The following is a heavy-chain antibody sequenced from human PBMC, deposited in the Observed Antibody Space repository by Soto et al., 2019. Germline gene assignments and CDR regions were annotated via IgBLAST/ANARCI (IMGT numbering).Heavy chain of an antibody. CDR2: ISSSSSYT. CDR3: ARDTGVFGMDV. V-gene: IGHV3-11*05. J-gene: IGHJ6*02. Sequence: GGSLRLSCAASGFTFSDYYMSWIRQAPGKGLEWVSYISSSSSYTNYADSVKGRFTISRDNAKNSLYLQMNSLRAEDTAVYYCARDTGVFGMDVWGQGTTVTVSS. CDR1: GFTFSDYY. D-gene: IGHD3-16*01.